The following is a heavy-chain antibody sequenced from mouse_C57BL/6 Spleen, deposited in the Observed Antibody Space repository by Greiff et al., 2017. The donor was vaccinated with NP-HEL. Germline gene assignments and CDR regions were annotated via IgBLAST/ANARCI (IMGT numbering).Heavy chain of an antibody. Sequence: VQLQESDAELVKPGASVKISCKVSGYTFTDHTIHWMKQRPEQGLEWIGYIYPRDGSTKYNEKFKGKATLTADKSSSTAYMQLNSLTSEDSAVYFCANGGLPPYLYYFDYWGQGTTLTVSS. CDR2: IYPRDGST. CDR1: GYTFTDHT. D-gene: IGHD2-2*01. CDR3: ANGGLPPYLYYFDY. V-gene: IGHV1-78*01. J-gene: IGHJ2*01.